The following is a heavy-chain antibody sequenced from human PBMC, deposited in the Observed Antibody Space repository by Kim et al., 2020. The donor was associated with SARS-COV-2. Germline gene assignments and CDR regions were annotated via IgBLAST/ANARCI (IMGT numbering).Heavy chain of an antibody. J-gene: IGHJ4*02. CDR1: GFTFSSYA. D-gene: IGHD6-13*01. CDR3: AKVKAAGSSSTDFDY. Sequence: GGSLRLSCAASGFTFSSYAMSWVRQAPGKGLEWVSAISGSGGSTYYADSVKGRFTISRDNSKNTLYLQMNSLRAEDTAVYYCAKVKAAGSSSTDFDYWGQGTLVTVSS. CDR2: ISGSGGST. V-gene: IGHV3-23*01.